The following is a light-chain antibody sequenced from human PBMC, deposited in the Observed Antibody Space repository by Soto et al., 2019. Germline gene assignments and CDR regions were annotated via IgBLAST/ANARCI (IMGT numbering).Light chain of an antibody. CDR2: AAS. J-gene: IGKJ1*01. CDR1: QTIDNY. Sequence: DIQMTQSPSPLSASVGDSVNIXXRASQTIDNYLNWYQHKPGKAPNLXIYAASNLQSGVPSRFSGSGFGTDFTLIISSLQPEDFATYFCQQSYISPWTFGPGTKVDIK. CDR3: QQSYISPWT. V-gene: IGKV1-39*01.